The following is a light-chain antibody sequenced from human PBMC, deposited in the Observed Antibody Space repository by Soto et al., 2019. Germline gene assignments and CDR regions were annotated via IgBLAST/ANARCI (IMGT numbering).Light chain of an antibody. V-gene: IGLV2-14*03. CDR3: SSYTNSKSYV. Sequence: QSALTQPASVSGSPGQSITMSCTGTSSDVGAYNYVSWYQQHPGKVPKLMIYDVSNRPSGVSNRFSGSKSGNTASLTLSGLQAEDEADYYCSSYTNSKSYVFGTGTKLTVL. CDR2: DVS. J-gene: IGLJ1*01. CDR1: SSDVGAYNY.